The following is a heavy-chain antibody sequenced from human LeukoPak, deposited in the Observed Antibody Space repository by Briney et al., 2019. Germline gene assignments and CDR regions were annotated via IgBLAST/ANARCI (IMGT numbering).Heavy chain of an antibody. Sequence: GGSLRLSCAASGFTFSSYGMQWVRQAPGQGLEWMAFMRYDGRKRYYGDSVKGRFTISRDNSKNTLYLEMNSVRAEDTAVYYCAKSEGFDYWGQGTLVTVSS. CDR2: MRYDGRKR. J-gene: IGHJ4*02. CDR3: AKSEGFDY. V-gene: IGHV3-30*02. CDR1: GFTFSSYG.